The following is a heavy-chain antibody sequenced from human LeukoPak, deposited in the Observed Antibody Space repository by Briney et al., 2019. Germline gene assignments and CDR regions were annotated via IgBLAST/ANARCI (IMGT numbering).Heavy chain of an antibody. J-gene: IGHJ6*03. Sequence: SETLSLTCSVSDGSISSYYWNWIRQPAGKGLEWIGHMYTTGSTNYNPSLKSRVTISIDTSKNHFSLNLSSVTAADTAVYYCARGLVVPAATNSYFLDVWGKGTTVTVSS. CDR3: ARGLVVPAATNSYFLDV. D-gene: IGHD2-2*01. CDR1: DGSISSYY. V-gene: IGHV4-4*09. CDR2: MYTTGST.